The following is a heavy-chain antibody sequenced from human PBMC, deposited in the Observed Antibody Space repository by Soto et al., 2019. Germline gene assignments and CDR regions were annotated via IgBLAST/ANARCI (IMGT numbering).Heavy chain of an antibody. CDR3: AISGQQLATYYCIDV. J-gene: IGHJ6*02. D-gene: IGHD6-13*01. Sequence: ASVKVSCKASGYTFTSYGISWVRQAPGQGLEWMGWISAYNGSTNYAQKLQGRVTMTTDTSTSTAYMELRSLRSDDTAVYYCAISGQQLATYYCIDVLGQGTTVTVPS. CDR1: GYTFTSYG. V-gene: IGHV1-18*01. CDR2: ISAYNGST.